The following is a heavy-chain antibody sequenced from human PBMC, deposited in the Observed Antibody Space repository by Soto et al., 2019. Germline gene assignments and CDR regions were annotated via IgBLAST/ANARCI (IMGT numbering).Heavy chain of an antibody. J-gene: IGHJ6*03. V-gene: IGHV3-33*01. CDR3: ARAGTPYYMDV. Sequence: QVQLVESGGNVLQPERSLRLSCAASGFTFNSYDIHWVRQAPGRGLEWVAVIYSDGTTKYYADSVKGRFTISRDNSKNTLSLQMNSLRADDTAVYYCARAGTPYYMDVWGKGTTVTVSS. CDR1: GFTFNSYD. CDR2: IYSDGTTK.